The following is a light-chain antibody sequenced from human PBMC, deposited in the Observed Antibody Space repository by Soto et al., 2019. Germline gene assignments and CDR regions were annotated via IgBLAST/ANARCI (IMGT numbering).Light chain of an antibody. CDR2: EDT. CDR3: CSYAAGSTFAVV. CDR1: TSDVGGYNL. Sequence: QSALTQPASVSGSPGQSITISCTGTTSDVGGYNLVSWYQQHPGKAPKLVVYEDTKRPSGVSDRFSGSKSGNTASLTISGLQAEDESDYYCCSYAAGSTFAVVFGGGTKLTVL. J-gene: IGLJ2*01. V-gene: IGLV2-23*02.